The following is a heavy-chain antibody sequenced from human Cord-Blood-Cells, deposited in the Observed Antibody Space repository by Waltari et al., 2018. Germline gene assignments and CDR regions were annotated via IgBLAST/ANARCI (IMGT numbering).Heavy chain of an antibody. CDR1: GFTFSSSA. Sequence: EVQLLESGGGLVQPGGSLRLSCAASGFTFSSSAMSWVRQAPGKGLEWVSAISGSGGSTYYADSVKGRFTISRDNSKNTLYLQMNSLRAEDTAVYYCAKDLYGSGSYYNFDYWGQGTLVTVSS. CDR2: ISGSGGST. V-gene: IGHV3-23*01. CDR3: AKDLYGSGSYYNFDY. J-gene: IGHJ4*02. D-gene: IGHD3-10*01.